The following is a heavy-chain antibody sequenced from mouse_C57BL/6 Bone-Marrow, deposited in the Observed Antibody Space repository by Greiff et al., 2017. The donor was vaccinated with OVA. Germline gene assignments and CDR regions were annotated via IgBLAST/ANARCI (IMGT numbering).Heavy chain of an antibody. J-gene: IGHJ2*01. CDR2: IDPSDSYT. Sequence: VQLQQPGAELVMPGASVKLSCKASGYTFTSYWMHWVKQRPGQGLEWIGEIDPSDSYTNYNQKFKGKSTLTVDKSSSTAYMQLSSLTSEDSAVYYCARGIDGYFDYWGQGTTLTVSS. V-gene: IGHV1-69*01. CDR1: GYTFTSYW. CDR3: ARGIDGYFDY.